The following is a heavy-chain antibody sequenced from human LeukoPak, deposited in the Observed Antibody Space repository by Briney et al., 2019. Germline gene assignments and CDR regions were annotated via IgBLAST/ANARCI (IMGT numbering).Heavy chain of an antibody. J-gene: IGHJ3*02. Sequence: GGSLRLSCAASGSTFSSYSMNWVRQAPGKGLEWVSYISSSSSTIYYADSVKGRFTISRDNAKNSLYLQMSSLRAEDTAVYYCATLTYYYDSSGPADAFDIWGQGTMVTVSS. CDR2: ISSSSSTI. CDR3: ATLTYYYDSSGPADAFDI. D-gene: IGHD3-22*01. CDR1: GSTFSSYS. V-gene: IGHV3-48*01.